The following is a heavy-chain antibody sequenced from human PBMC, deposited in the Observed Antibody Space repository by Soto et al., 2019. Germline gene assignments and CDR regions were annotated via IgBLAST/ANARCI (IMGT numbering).Heavy chain of an antibody. V-gene: IGHV1-69*06. CDR3: ARGVSNSGAYYTGPSAYDL. Sequence: QVQLVQSGAVVKKPGSSVEVSCKASGGTFNGYGISWVRQAPGQGLEWMGGTVPVFDTSKYAPRFQGRVTITADKSTSTDYMELSSLRSEDTAIYFCARGVSNSGAYYTGPSAYDLWGQGTLVIVSS. J-gene: IGHJ3*01. CDR1: GGTFNGYG. CDR2: TVPVFDTS. D-gene: IGHD3-10*01.